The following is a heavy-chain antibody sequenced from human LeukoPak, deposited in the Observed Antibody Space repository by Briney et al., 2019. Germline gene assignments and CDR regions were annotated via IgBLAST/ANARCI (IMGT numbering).Heavy chain of an antibody. J-gene: IGHJ4*02. CDR3: AKDWGYSGYDPIDY. D-gene: IGHD5-12*01. V-gene: IGHV3-7*03. CDR2: IKQDGSEK. Sequence: GGSLRLSCAASGFTFSSYWMSWVRQAPGKGLEWVANIKQDGSEKYYVDSVKGRFTISRDNAKNSLYLQMNSLRAEDTAVYYCAKDWGYSGYDPIDYWGQGTLVTVSS. CDR1: GFTFSSYW.